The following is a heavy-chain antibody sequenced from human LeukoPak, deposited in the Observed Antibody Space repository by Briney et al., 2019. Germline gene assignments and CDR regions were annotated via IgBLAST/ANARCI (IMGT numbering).Heavy chain of an antibody. V-gene: IGHV3-23*01. CDR2: INNSGGRT. CDR3: AKDPDCTSGVCYTFFDY. J-gene: IGHJ4*02. D-gene: IGHD2-8*01. Sequence: AGGSLRLSCAASGFTFNRNGMIWVRQAPGKGPEWVSVINNSGGRTYYADSVKGRFTISRDNSKNTVYLQMNRLRAEDTAVYYCAKDPDCTSGVCYTFFDYWGQGTLVTVSS. CDR1: GFTFNRNG.